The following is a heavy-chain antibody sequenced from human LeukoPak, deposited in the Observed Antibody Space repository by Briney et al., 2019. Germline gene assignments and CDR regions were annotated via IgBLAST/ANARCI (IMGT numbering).Heavy chain of an antibody. CDR1: GFTISTYW. D-gene: IGHD3-22*01. CDR3: AARYYYDSSGPDY. CDR2: IKQDGSEK. J-gene: IGHJ4*02. V-gene: IGHV3-7*01. Sequence: GGSLRLSCAASGFTISTYWMIWVRHAPGKGLEWVANIKQDGSEKYYVDSVKGRFTISRDNAKNSLYLQMNSLRAEDTAVYYCAARYYYDSSGPDYWGQGTLVTVSS.